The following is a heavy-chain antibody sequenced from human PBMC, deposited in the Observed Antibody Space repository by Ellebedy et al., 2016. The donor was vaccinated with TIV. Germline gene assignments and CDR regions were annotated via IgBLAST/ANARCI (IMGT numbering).Heavy chain of an antibody. J-gene: IGHJ6*02. CDR3: ARGPESITLFGVVNYYGMDV. CDR2: IYSGGST. D-gene: IGHD3-3*01. CDR1: GFTVSNNY. Sequence: GESLKISCAASGFTVSNNYMSWVRQAPGKGLEWVSVIYSGGSTYYADSVKGRFTISRDNSKNTLYLQMNSLRAEDTAVYYCARGPESITLFGVVNYYGMDVWGQGTTVTVSS. V-gene: IGHV3-66*01.